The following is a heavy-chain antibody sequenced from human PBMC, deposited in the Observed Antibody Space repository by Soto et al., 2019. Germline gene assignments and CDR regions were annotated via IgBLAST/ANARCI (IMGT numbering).Heavy chain of an antibody. V-gene: IGHV3-23*01. J-gene: IGHJ5*02. Sequence: GGSLRLSCADSGFTFSSYAMSWVRQAPGKGLEWVSAISGSGGSTYYADSVRGRFTISRDNSKNTLYLQMNSLRAEDTAVYYCAKDPVAVYWFDPWGQGTLVTVSS. D-gene: IGHD6-19*01. CDR1: GFTFSSYA. CDR3: AKDPVAVYWFDP. CDR2: ISGSGGST.